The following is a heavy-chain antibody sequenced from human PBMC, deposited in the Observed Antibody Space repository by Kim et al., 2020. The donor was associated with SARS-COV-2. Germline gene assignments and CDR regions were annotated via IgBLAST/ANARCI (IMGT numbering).Heavy chain of an antibody. J-gene: IGHJ5*02. CDR3: ARSIDYRAWFDP. CDR1: GGSISSYY. CDR2: IYYSGST. Sequence: SETLSLTCTVSGGSISSYYWSWIRQPPGKGLEWIGYIYYSGSTNYNPSLKSRVTISVDTSKNQFSLKLSSVTAADTAVYYCARSIDYRAWFDPWGQGTLVTVSS. D-gene: IGHD4-17*01. V-gene: IGHV4-59*01.